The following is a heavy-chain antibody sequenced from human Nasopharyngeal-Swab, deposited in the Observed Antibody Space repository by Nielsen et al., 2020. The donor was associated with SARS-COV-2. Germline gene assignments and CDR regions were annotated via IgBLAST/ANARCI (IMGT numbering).Heavy chain of an antibody. CDR3: AARRYSSGWSGWD. D-gene: IGHD6-19*01. CDR2: ISYTGST. V-gene: IGHV4-59*12. J-gene: IGHJ4*02. Sequence: SETLSLTCIVSGCSITSNSWSWVRQPPGKGLDWIGYISYTGSTNYNPSLKSRVTISVDTSKNQFSLKLSSVTAADTAVYYCAARRYSSGWSGWDWGQGTLVTVSS. CDR1: GCSITSNS.